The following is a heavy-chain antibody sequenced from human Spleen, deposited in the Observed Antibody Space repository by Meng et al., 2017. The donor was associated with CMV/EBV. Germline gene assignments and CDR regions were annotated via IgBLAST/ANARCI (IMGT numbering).Heavy chain of an antibody. CDR2: ITGSGGTK. CDR3: AKELWSRGSGRLDV. J-gene: IGHJ6*02. Sequence: GGSLRLSCAASGFRFSNYGMSWVRQAPGKGLEWVSAITGSGGTKYYVDSAKGRFTISRDNSKNTLYLQMNSLRVEDTAVYYCAKELWSRGSGRLDVWGQGTTVTVSS. D-gene: IGHD6-19*01. V-gene: IGHV3-23*01. CDR1: GFRFSNYG.